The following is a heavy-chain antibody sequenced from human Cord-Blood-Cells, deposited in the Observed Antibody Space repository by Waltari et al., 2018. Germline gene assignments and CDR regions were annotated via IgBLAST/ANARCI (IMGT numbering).Heavy chain of an antibody. CDR3: ANCGRYNWNYAGDAFDI. CDR2: ISGSGGST. J-gene: IGHJ3*02. CDR1: GFTFSSYA. Sequence: EVQLLESGGGLVQPGGSLRLSCAASGFTFSSYAMSWVRQAPGQGLEWVSAISGSGGSTYYADSVKGRFTISRDNSKNTLYLQMNSLRAEDTAVYYCANCGRYNWNYAGDAFDIWGQGTMVTVSS. D-gene: IGHD1-7*01. V-gene: IGHV3-23*01.